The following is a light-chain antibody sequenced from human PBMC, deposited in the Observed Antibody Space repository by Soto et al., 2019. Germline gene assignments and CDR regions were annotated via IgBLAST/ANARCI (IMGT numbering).Light chain of an antibody. CDR2: EVT. CDR1: NSDIGTYNY. V-gene: IGLV2-14*01. J-gene: IGLJ2*01. CDR3: SSYSSTTTYIL. Sequence: QSVLTQPASVSGSPGQSITISCTGSNSDIGTYNYVSWYQQHPGKAPKLIIYEVTNRPSEVSDRFSGSKSGNTASLTISGLQSEDEAFYHRSSYSSTTTYILFGGGTKLTVL.